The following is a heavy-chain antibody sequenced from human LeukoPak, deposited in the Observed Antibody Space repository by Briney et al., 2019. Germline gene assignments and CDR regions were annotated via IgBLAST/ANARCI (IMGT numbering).Heavy chain of an antibody. CDR3: GRDYY. CDR2: ISSSSSRYI. CDR1: GFTFSSYS. J-gene: IGHJ4*02. V-gene: IGHV3-21*01. Sequence: GGSLRLSCAASGFTFSSYSMNWVRQAPGKGLEWVSSISSSSSRYINYADSVKGRITISRDNTNNSLYLQMNSLRADDTAVYYCGRDYYWGQGTLVTVSS.